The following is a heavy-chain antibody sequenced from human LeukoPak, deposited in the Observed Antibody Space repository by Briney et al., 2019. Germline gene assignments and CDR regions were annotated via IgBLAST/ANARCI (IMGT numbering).Heavy chain of an antibody. D-gene: IGHD5-18*01. V-gene: IGHV3-30-3*01. CDR1: GFTFSSYA. J-gene: IGHJ4*02. Sequence: PGGSLRLSCAASGFTFSSYAMHWVRQAPGKGLEWVAVISYDGSNKYYADSVKGRFTIFRDNSKNTLYLQMNSLRAEDTAVYYCARPRGTAMVGLGFDYWGQGTLVTVSS. CDR3: ARPRGTAMVGLGFDY. CDR2: ISYDGSNK.